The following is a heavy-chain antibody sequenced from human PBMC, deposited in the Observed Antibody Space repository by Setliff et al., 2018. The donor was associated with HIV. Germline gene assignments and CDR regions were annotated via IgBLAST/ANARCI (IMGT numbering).Heavy chain of an antibody. V-gene: IGHV3-15*01. CDR2: IKSKTDGGTT. J-gene: IGHJ4*02. CDR3: ARYSSSWHTFDY. D-gene: IGHD6-13*01. Sequence: PGGSLRLSCATSGFTFSNAWMYWVRQAPGKGLEWVGRIKSKTDGGTTDYAAPVKGRFTISRDDSENTLYLQMNSLTHEDTAVYHCARYSSSWHTFDYWGQGTQVTVSS. CDR1: GFTFSNAW.